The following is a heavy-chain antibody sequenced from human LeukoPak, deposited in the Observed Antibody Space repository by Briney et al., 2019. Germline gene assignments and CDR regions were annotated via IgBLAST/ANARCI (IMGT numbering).Heavy chain of an antibody. CDR3: AKEGYYGSGSYPDH. Sequence: PGRSLRLSCAASGFPFSSYGMHWVRQAPGKGLEWVAVVSHDGSNEYFVDSVKGRFTISRDNSKNTLYLQMNSLRAEDTAVYYCAKEGYYGSGSYPDHWGQGTLVTVSS. V-gene: IGHV3-30*18. CDR2: VSHDGSNE. CDR1: GFPFSSYG. D-gene: IGHD3-10*01. J-gene: IGHJ4*02.